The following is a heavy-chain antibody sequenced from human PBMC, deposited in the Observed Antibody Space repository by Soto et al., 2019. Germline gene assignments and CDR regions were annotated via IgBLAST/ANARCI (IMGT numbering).Heavy chain of an antibody. D-gene: IGHD3-10*01. Sequence: GGSLRLSCAASGFTFSSYGMHWVRQAPGKGLEWVAVIWYDGSNKYYADSVKGRFTISRDNSKNTLYLQMNSLRAEDTAVYYCARDGQNYYGSGSYYTLGYWGQGTLVTGSS. CDR2: IWYDGSNK. CDR1: GFTFSSYG. V-gene: IGHV3-33*01. J-gene: IGHJ4*02. CDR3: ARDGQNYYGSGSYYTLGY.